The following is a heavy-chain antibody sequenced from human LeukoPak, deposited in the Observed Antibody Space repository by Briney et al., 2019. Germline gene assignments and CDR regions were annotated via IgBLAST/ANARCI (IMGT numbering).Heavy chain of an antibody. J-gene: IGHJ1*01. CDR2: TYYRSKWYN. CDR1: GDSVSSNSAA. D-gene: IGHD6-13*01. Sequence: SQTLSLTCAISGDSVSSNSAAWNWIRRSPSRGLEWLGRTYYRSKWYNDYAVSVKSRITINPDTSKNQFSLQLNSVTPEDTAVYYCAREDGGSDSSWYVIGYFQHWGQGTLVTVSS. V-gene: IGHV6-1*01. CDR3: AREDGGSDSSWYVIGYFQH.